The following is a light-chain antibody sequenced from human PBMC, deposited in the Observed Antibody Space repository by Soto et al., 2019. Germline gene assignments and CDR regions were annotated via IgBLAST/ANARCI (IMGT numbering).Light chain of an antibody. Sequence: QSVLTQPPSASGTPGQRVTISCSGGSSNIGTNAVNWYQQLPGTAPKLLIYNNQRPSGVPDRFSGSKSGTSASLAISGLQSEDEADYYCAAWDHSLNGYVFGTGTK. V-gene: IGLV1-44*01. J-gene: IGLJ1*01. CDR2: NN. CDR1: SSNIGTNA. CDR3: AAWDHSLNGYV.